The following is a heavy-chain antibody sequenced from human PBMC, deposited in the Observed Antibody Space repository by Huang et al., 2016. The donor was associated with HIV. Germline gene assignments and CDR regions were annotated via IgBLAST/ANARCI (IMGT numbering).Heavy chain of an antibody. CDR3: VRDSSSGLQLRY. V-gene: IGHV3-48*01. CDR2: ISKTSGAT. J-gene: IGHJ4*02. Sequence: EVQLVESGGGLAQPGGSLRLSCVASGYTFSTYSINWVRQAPGKGLEGVSYISKTSGATSYAESVKGRFTVSRDNVKNSLYLQMNRLRVEDTAMYYCVRDSSSGLQLRYWGQGALVIVS. CDR1: GYTFSTYS. D-gene: IGHD3-22*01.